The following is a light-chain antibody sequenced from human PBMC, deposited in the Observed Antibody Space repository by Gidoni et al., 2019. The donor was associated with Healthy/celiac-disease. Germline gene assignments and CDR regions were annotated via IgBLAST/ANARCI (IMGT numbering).Light chain of an antibody. CDR2: AAS. J-gene: IGKJ3*01. CDR3: QQLNSYPRFT. CDR1: QGISSY. Sequence: IQLTQSPSPLSASVGDRVTITCRASQGISSYLAWYQQKPGKAPKLLIYAASTLQSGVPSRFSGSGSGTDFTLTISSLQPEDFATYYCQQLNSYPRFTFGPGTKVDIK. V-gene: IGKV1-9*01.